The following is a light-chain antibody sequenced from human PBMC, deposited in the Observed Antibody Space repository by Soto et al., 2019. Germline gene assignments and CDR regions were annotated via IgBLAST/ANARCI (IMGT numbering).Light chain of an antibody. V-gene: IGLV2-14*01. Sequence: QFALTPPTSVSGSPQQSITISCSGTSSDVGSYNYVSWYQQHPGKAPNLMIYEVSNRPSGVSNRFSGSKSGNTASLTISALQAEDESDYYCSSYTTSSTYVLGTGTQVSIL. J-gene: IGLJ1*01. CDR3: SSYTTSSTYV. CDR2: EVS. CDR1: SSDVGSYNY.